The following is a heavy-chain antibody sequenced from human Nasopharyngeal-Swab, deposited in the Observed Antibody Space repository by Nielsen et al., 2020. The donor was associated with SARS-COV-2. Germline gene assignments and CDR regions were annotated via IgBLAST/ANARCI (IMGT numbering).Heavy chain of an antibody. CDR3: ARHYDFWSGYYNSHFYGMDV. Sequence: GGSLRLSCAASGFTFSSYWMSWVRQAPGEGLEWVANIKQDGSEKYYADSVKGRFTISRDNAKNSLYLQMNSLRAEDTAVYYCARHYDFWSGYYNSHFYGMDVWGQGTTVTVSS. V-gene: IGHV3-7*01. CDR1: GFTFSSYW. CDR2: IKQDGSEK. D-gene: IGHD3-3*01. J-gene: IGHJ6*02.